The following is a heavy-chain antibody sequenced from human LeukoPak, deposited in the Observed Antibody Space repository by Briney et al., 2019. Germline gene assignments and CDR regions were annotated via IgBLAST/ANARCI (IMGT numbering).Heavy chain of an antibody. CDR3: AKDHRRRGPDN. CDR2: ISDDGSIE. Sequence: PGGSLRLSCAASGFSFQRHVFYWVRQAPGKGLEWVASISDDGSIEDYADSVKGRFTISSDNSKNTVYLQMTSLRPEDSAAYHCAKDHRRRGPDNWSQGTQVTVSS. J-gene: IGHJ4*02. CDR1: GFSFQRHV. V-gene: IGHV3-30*18.